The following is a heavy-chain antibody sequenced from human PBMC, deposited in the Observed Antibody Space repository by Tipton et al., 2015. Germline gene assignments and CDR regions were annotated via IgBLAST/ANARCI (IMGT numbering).Heavy chain of an antibody. D-gene: IGHD3-10*01. V-gene: IGHV4-59*01. Sequence: TLSLTCTVSGGSINNKYWSWIRQPPGKGLEYMGYVFHNGDSNYNPSLKSRVSMSVDTSKNQISPKLTSATAAVTAIYYCARHKDSGTYPLDYWGQGTLVTVSS. CDR1: GGSINNKY. CDR3: ARHKDSGTYPLDY. J-gene: IGHJ4*02. CDR2: VFHNGDS.